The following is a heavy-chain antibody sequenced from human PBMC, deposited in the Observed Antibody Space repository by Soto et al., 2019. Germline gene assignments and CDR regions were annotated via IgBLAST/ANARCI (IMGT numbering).Heavy chain of an antibody. V-gene: IGHV1-46*01. CDR1: GDTFTDYY. CDR3: ARGGHVVVVTAALDY. D-gene: IGHD2-21*02. Sequence: ASLKVSCKASGDTFTDYYIHWVRQAPGQGLEWMGTVNPSGGHTTYAQHFLGRVTMTRDTSTSTLYMELTSLTSDDTAIYYCARGGHVVVVTAALDYWGQGTLVTVS. CDR2: VNPSGGHT. J-gene: IGHJ4*02.